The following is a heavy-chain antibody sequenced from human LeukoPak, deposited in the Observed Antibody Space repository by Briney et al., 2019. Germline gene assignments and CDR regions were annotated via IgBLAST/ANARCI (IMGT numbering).Heavy chain of an antibody. CDR2: ISVYNDNT. J-gene: IGHJ6*03. Sequence: ASVKVSCKASGYTFTNYGIHWVRQAPGQGLEWMGWISVYNDNTKYAQKFQGRVTMTTDTSTSTAYMEVRSLRSDDTAVYYCARDRGCEWLRSGCLYYYMDVWGKGTTVTISS. D-gene: IGHD5-12*01. CDR3: ARDRGCEWLRSGCLYYYMDV. CDR1: GYTFTNYG. V-gene: IGHV1-18*01.